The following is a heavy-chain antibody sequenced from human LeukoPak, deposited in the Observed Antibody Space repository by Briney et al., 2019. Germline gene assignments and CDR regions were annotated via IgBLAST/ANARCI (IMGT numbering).Heavy chain of an antibody. J-gene: IGHJ4*02. CDR3: ARRDRTAMVTNFDY. CDR1: GGSFSDYY. V-gene: IGHV4-34*01. CDR2: VNHSGST. D-gene: IGHD5-18*01. Sequence: SETLSLTCAVYGGSFSDYYWSWIRQSPGKGLEWIGEVNHSGSTNYNPSLKSRVTISIDTSKNQFSLKLSSVTAADTAVYYCARRDRTAMVTNFDYWGQGTLVTVSS.